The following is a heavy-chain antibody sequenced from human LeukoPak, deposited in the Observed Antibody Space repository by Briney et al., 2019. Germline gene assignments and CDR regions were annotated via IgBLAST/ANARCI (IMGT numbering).Heavy chain of an antibody. Sequence: PSETLSLTCTVSGGSIRSSSYYWDWIRQPPGKGLEWIGSIYYSGSTYYNSSLKSRVSISVDTSKNQFSLKLSSVTAADTAVYYCARHVQLLWDAFDIWGQGTMVTVSS. CDR1: GGSIRSSSYY. D-gene: IGHD3-10*01. J-gene: IGHJ3*02. V-gene: IGHV4-39*01. CDR3: ARHVQLLWDAFDI. CDR2: IYYSGST.